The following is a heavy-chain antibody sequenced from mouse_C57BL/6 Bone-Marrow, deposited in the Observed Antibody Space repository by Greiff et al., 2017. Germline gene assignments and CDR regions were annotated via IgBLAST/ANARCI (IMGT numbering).Heavy chain of an antibody. CDR3: ARGDWANFDY. Sequence: EVQGVESGGGLVKPGGSLKLSCAASGFTFSSYAMSWVRQPPETRLEWVATISDGGSYTYYPDNVKGRFTISRDNAKNNLYLQMSHLKSEDTAMYYCARGDWANFDYWGQGTTLTVSS. CDR2: ISDGGSYT. CDR1: GFTFSSYA. J-gene: IGHJ2*01. V-gene: IGHV5-4*01. D-gene: IGHD4-1*01.